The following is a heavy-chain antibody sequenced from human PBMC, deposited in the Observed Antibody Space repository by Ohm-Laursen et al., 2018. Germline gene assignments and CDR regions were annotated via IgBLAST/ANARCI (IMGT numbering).Heavy chain of an antibody. D-gene: IGHD3-22*01. CDR1: GFTFSTYD. Sequence: SLRLSCAASGFTFSTYDMHWVRQATGKGLEWVSAIGTAGDTYYPGSVKGRFTISRENAKNSLYLQMNSLRAGDTAVYYCARALHLYDSSGYSSYYFYGMDVWGQGTTVTVSS. J-gene: IGHJ6*02. CDR2: IGTAGDT. CDR3: ARALHLYDSSGYSSYYFYGMDV. V-gene: IGHV3-13*01.